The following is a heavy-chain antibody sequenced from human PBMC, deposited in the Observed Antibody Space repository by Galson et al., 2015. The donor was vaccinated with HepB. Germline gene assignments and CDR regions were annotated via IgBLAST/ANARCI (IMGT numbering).Heavy chain of an antibody. V-gene: IGHV3-74*01. D-gene: IGHD2-15*01. J-gene: IGHJ6*02. Sequence: LRLSCAASGLTFSRHWMHWVRQDPGKGLVWVSRINSDGSSTVYADSVKGRFTISRDNAKNTLYLQMNSLRVEDSAVYYCARDGAQVRWGLLRYNNSGMDVWGQGTTVTVSS. CDR2: INSDGSST. CDR1: GLTFSRHW. CDR3: ARDGAQVRWGLLRYNNSGMDV.